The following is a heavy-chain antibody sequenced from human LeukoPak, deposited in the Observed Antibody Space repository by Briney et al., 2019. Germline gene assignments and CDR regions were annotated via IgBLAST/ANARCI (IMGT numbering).Heavy chain of an antibody. CDR3: ARDRGWRSSGYYLYHFDY. V-gene: IGHV3-7*01. D-gene: IGHD3-22*01. Sequence: GGSLRLSCVACGFTCTDYFMRWVRQAPGKGVEGVASIKHNGGEKYYVDSVKGRFTISRDNAKNSLYLEMSSLRVEDTAVYYCARDRGWRSSGYYLYHFDYWGQGTLVTFAS. CDR2: IKHNGGEK. J-gene: IGHJ4*02. CDR1: GFTCTDYF.